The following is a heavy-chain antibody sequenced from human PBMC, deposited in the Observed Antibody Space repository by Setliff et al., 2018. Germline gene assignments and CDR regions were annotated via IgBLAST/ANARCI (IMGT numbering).Heavy chain of an antibody. D-gene: IGHD1-1*01. CDR2: VLYSGTT. V-gene: IGHV4-39*02. J-gene: IGHJ4*02. Sequence: SETLSLTCTVSGASISGDSFYWAWIRQPPGKGLEWIGSVLYSGTTFYNPSLKSPVTISVDTSNNHFSLQLKSVTAADTAVYFCARTGTYRYFDYWGQGTQVTVSS. CDR1: GASISGDSFY. CDR3: ARTGTYRYFDY.